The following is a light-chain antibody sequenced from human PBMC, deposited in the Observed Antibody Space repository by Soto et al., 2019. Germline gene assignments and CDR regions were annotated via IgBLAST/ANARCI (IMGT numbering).Light chain of an antibody. CDR2: DAS. Sequence: DNQMTPSPSTPSASVGDKVTINFRASQSISSWLAWYQQKPGKAPKLLIYDASSLESGVPSRFSGSGSGTEFTLTISTLQPDDFATYYCQQYNSYPWTFGQGTKVDIK. CDR1: QSISSW. J-gene: IGKJ1*01. V-gene: IGKV1-5*01. CDR3: QQYNSYPWT.